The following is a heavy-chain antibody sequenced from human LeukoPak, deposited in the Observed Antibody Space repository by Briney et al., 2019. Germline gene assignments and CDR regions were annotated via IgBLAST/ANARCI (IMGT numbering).Heavy chain of an antibody. Sequence: GGSLRLSCAASGSTFSIYAMSWVRQAPGKGLEWVSGISANGDTTYYVDSVRGRFTISRDNSKNSVFLQMNSLRDADTAVYYCVKDFWPARDGGGYYSPFEYWGEGTLVTVSS. J-gene: IGHJ4*02. D-gene: IGHD3-22*01. CDR1: GSTFSIYA. V-gene: IGHV3-23*01. CDR2: ISANGDTT. CDR3: VKDFWPARDGGGYYSPFEY.